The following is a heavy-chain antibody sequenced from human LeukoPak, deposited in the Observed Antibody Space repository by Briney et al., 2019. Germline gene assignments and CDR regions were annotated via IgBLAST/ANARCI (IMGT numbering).Heavy chain of an antibody. J-gene: IGHJ4*02. CDR2: INPNGGGT. CDR1: GFTFTDYF. V-gene: IGHV1-2*02. Sequence: ASVKVSCKASGFTFTDYFMHWVRQVPGQGLEWMGWINPNGGGTNYAQKFQGRVTMTRDTSISTAYMELSRLRSDDTAVYYCVRDPQKFDYWGQGTLVTVSS. CDR3: VRDPQKFDY.